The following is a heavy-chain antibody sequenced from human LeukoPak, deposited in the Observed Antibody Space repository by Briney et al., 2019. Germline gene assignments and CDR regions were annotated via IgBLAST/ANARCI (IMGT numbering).Heavy chain of an antibody. V-gene: IGHV3-30*02. J-gene: IGHJ4*02. CDR1: GFTFNNYG. D-gene: IGHD3-9*01. CDR3: AKALDPYYDILTGYYTPPPFDY. Sequence: GGSLRFSCAASGFTFNNYGMHWVRQAPGKGLEWVAFIRYDGSNKYYADSVKGRFTISRDNFKNMMYLQMNSLRAEDTAVYYCAKALDPYYDILTGYYTPPPFDYWGQGTLVTVSS. CDR2: IRYDGSNK.